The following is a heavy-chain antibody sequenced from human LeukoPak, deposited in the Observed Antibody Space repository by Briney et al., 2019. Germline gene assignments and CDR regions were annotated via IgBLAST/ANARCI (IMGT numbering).Heavy chain of an antibody. D-gene: IGHD6-19*01. V-gene: IGHV5-51*01. CDR1: GYRFTSYW. Sequence: GESLKISCKGSGYRFTSYWIGWVRQMPGKGLEWMGIIYPGDSDTRYSPSFQGQVTISADKSISTAYLQWSSLKASDTAMYYCASRGDSSGWYGGFFYWGQGTLVTVSS. CDR2: IYPGDSDT. CDR3: ASRGDSSGWYGGFFY. J-gene: IGHJ4*02.